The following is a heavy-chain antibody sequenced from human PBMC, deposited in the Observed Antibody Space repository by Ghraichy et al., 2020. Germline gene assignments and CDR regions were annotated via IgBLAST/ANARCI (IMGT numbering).Heavy chain of an antibody. J-gene: IGHJ4*02. D-gene: IGHD2-2*01. V-gene: IGHV3-72*01. CDR2: SRNKANSYTT. CDR3: AKLGYCVTTTCRGLGN. Sequence: LSLTCAASGFTFSEHYMDWVRQAPGKGLEWVGRSRNKANSYTTEYAASVKGRFTISRDDSKNSLYLQMNSLKTEDTAVYYCAKLGYCVTTTCRGLGNWCQGTLLPVSS. CDR1: GFTFSEHY.